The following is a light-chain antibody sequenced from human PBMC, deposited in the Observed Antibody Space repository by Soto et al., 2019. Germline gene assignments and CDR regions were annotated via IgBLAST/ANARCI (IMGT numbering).Light chain of an antibody. Sequence: QSALTQPPSASGSPGQSVTISCTGTSSDVGGYNYVSWYQQYPGKAPKLLIYEVSKRPSGVPDRFSGSKSGNTASLTVSGLQTDDEADYYCSSYAGSNILLFGGGTKLTVL. CDR2: EVS. CDR1: SSDVGGYNY. V-gene: IGLV2-8*01. CDR3: SSYAGSNILL. J-gene: IGLJ2*01.